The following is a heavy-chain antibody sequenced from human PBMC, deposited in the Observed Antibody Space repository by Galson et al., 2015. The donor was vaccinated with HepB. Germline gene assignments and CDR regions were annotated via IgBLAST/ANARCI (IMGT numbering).Heavy chain of an antibody. CDR1: GYSITGYN. CDR2: MKTNSGGT. V-gene: IGHV1-2*02. D-gene: IGHD6-19*01. J-gene: IGHJ5*02. CDR3: ANSHQQWLVGDT. Sequence: SVKVSCKASGYSITGYNIHWVRQAPGQGLEWMGWMKTNSGGTNYAQRFQGRVTMTWDTSISTAYMELSRLTSDDTAMYYCANSHQQWLVGDTWGQGTLVTVSS.